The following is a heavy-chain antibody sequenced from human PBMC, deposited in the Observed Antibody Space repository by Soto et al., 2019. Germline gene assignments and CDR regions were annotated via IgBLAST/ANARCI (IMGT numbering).Heavy chain of an antibody. CDR2: IYYSGST. J-gene: IGHJ5*02. CDR1: GGSISSSSYY. D-gene: IGHD6-13*01. V-gene: IGHV4-39*01. CDR3: ARLSSSWSPFDP. Sequence: PLETLSLTCTVSGGSISSSSYYWGWIRRPPGKGLEWIGSIYYSGSTYYNPSLKSRVTISVDTSKNQFSLKLSSVTAADTAVYYCARLSSSWSPFDPWGQGTLVTVSS.